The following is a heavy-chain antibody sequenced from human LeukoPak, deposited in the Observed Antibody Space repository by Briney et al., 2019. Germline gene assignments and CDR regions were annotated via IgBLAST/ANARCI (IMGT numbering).Heavy chain of an antibody. CDR1: GGSISSYY. J-gene: IGHJ2*01. D-gene: IGHD3-10*01. CDR2: IYYSGST. Sequence: SETLSLTCTVSGGSISSYYWSWIRQPPGKGLEWIGYIYYSGSTNYNPSLKSRVTISVDTSKNQFSLKLSSVTAADTAVYYCARHGRLLLWFGELSHTAGPYFDLWGRGTLVTVSS. V-gene: IGHV4-59*08. CDR3: ARHGRLLLWFGELSHTAGPYFDL.